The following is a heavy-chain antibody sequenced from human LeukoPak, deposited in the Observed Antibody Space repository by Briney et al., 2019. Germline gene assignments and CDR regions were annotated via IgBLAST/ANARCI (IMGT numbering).Heavy chain of an antibody. CDR2: ISYDGSNE. V-gene: IGHV3-30*03. D-gene: IGHD1-14*01. Sequence: GGSLRLSCAASGFTFSSYGMHWVRQAPGKGLEWVAVISYDGSNEYYADSVKGRFTISRDNSKNTLYLQMSSLRSEDTAVYYCATGGSIGRTPFDYWGQGTLVTVSS. CDR1: GFTFSSYG. J-gene: IGHJ4*02. CDR3: ATGGSIGRTPFDY.